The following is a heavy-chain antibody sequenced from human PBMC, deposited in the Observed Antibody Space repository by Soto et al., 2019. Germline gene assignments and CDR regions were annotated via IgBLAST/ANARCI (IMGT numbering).Heavy chain of an antibody. J-gene: IGHJ5*02. V-gene: IGHV3-33*01. Sequence: QVQLVESGGGVVQPGRSLRLSCAASGFTFSSYGMHWVRQAPGKGLEWVAVIWYDGSNKYYADSVKGRFTISRDNSKNTLYLQMNSLRAEDTAVYYCARDGRKMRCSGGSCYPNWFDPWGQGTLVTVSS. CDR2: IWYDGSNK. CDR3: ARDGRKMRCSGGSCYPNWFDP. CDR1: GFTFSSYG. D-gene: IGHD2-15*01.